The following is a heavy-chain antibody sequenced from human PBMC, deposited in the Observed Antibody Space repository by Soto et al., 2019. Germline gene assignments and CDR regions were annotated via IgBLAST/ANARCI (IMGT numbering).Heavy chain of an antibody. CDR3: ARVGDGSGTSYFDY. V-gene: IGHV3-7*03. CDR1: GFTFSSYW. D-gene: IGHD3-10*01. Sequence: PGGSLRLSCAASGFTFSSYWMSWVRQAPGKGLEWVANIKQDGSEKYYVDSVKGRFTISRDNAKNSMYLQMNSLRAEDTAVYYCARVGDGSGTSYFDYWGQGTLVTVSS. J-gene: IGHJ4*02. CDR2: IKQDGSEK.